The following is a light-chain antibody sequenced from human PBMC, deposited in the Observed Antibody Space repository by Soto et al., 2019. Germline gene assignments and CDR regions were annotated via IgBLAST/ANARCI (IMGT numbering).Light chain of an antibody. CDR3: CSYVGATTYA. V-gene: IGLV2-23*01. Sequence: QSALTQSASVSGSPGQSITISCTGTSSTVGGFNVVSWYQQHPGKAPKVIIYEGIKRPSGVSNRFSGSNSGSTASLTISGLQAEDEADYYCCSYVGATTYAFGTGTKVTVL. J-gene: IGLJ1*01. CDR1: SSTVGGFNV. CDR2: EGI.